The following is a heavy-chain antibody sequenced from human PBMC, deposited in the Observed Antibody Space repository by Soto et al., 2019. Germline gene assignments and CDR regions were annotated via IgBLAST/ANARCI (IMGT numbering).Heavy chain of an antibody. CDR3: ASRSVRFGELLYDY. V-gene: IGHV4-39*01. Sequence: SETLCLTCTVSGGSISSSSYYWGWIRQPPGKGLEWIGSIYYSGSTYYNPSLKSRVTISVDTSKNQFSLKLSSVTAADTAVYYCASRSVRFGELLYDYWGQGTTVTVSS. CDR2: IYYSGST. D-gene: IGHD3-10*01. CDR1: GGSISSSSYY. J-gene: IGHJ4*02.